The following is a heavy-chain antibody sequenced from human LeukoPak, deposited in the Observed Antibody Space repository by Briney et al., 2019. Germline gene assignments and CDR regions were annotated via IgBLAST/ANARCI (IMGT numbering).Heavy chain of an antibody. CDR3: AKLGRWLGLSRLFDY. Sequence: GGSLRLSCAASGFTFSSYAMSWVRQAPGKGLEWVSAISGSGGSTYYADSVKGRFTISRDNSKNTLYLQMNSLRAEDTAVYYCAKLGRWLGLSRLFDYWGQGTLVTVSS. CDR2: ISGSGGST. V-gene: IGHV3-23*01. D-gene: IGHD6-19*01. J-gene: IGHJ4*02. CDR1: GFTFSSYA.